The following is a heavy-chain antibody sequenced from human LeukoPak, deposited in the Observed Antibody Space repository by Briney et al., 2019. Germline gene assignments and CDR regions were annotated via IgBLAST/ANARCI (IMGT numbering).Heavy chain of an antibody. Sequence: PGGSLRLSCLASGFIFNNYEMNCVRQAPGKGPEWISYIGASGRTIYYADSVKGRFTISRDNAMDSLFLQMNSLRAEDTAIYYCARLSDALDYWGQGALVTVSS. D-gene: IGHD2-21*02. CDR1: GFIFNNYE. J-gene: IGHJ4*02. CDR2: IGASGRTI. V-gene: IGHV3-48*03. CDR3: ARLSDALDY.